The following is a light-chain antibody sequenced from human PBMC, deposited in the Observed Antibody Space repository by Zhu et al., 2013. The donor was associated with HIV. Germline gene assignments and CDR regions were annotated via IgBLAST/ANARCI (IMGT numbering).Light chain of an antibody. Sequence: AIHMTQSPSSLSASIGDRVTITCRASQDIGNDLGWYQQKPGKAPNLLIYAASSLQSGVPSRFSGSGSGTDFTLTISSLQPEDFATYYCLQDYNFPYTFGQGTKLEIK. CDR2: AAS. V-gene: IGKV1-6*01. J-gene: IGKJ2*01. CDR1: QDIGND. CDR3: LQDYNFPYT.